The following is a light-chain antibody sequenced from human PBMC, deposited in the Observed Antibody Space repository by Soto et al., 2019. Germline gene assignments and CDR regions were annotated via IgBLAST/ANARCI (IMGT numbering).Light chain of an antibody. J-gene: IGKJ1*01. Sequence: EFVWTQSPGTLSLSPGERATISCRASQTVRNNYLAWYQQKPCQAPRLLIYDASSRATGIPDRFSGGGSGTDFTLTISNLEPQDFAVYYCQQHSHWPPWTFGQGTKVDIK. CDR2: DAS. CDR1: QTVRNNY. V-gene: IGKV3D-20*02. CDR3: QQHSHWPPWT.